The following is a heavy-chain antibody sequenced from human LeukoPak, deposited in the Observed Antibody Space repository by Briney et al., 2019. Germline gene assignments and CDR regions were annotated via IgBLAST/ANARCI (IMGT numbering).Heavy chain of an antibody. D-gene: IGHD5-24*01. Sequence: ASVKVSCKASGYTFTSYYMHWVRQAPGQGLEWMGIINPSGGSTSYAQKFQGRVTMTRDTSTSTVYMELSSLRSEDTAVYYCARDRTLGQRDGFILFWGQGTLVTVSP. CDR3: ARDRTLGQRDGFILF. J-gene: IGHJ4*02. CDR1: GYTFTSYY. CDR2: INPSGGST. V-gene: IGHV1-46*01.